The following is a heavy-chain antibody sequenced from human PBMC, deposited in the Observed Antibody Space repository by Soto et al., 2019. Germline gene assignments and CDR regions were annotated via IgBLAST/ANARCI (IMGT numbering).Heavy chain of an antibody. CDR1: GGSITSSIYH. J-gene: IGHJ5*02. CDR2: IYHTGNA. V-gene: IGHV4-39*01. D-gene: IGHD3-22*01. Sequence: ASETLSLTCTVSGGSITSSIYHWAWIRQPPTKGLEWIGSIYHTGNAYYNPSLKSRVTISVDTSKNQFSLKLTSVTAADAALYYCARDFFDSSDYTTNWFDPWGQGTLVTSPQ. CDR3: ARDFFDSSDYTTNWFDP.